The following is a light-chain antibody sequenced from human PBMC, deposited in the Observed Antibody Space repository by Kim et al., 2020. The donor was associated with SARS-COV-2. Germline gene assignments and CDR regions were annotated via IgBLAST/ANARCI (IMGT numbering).Light chain of an antibody. CDR1: SSDIGDYDY. CDR3: ISYTGDNTYV. Sequence: QSALTQPVSVSGSPGQSITISCTGTSSDIGDYDYVSWYQQHPGKAPKLIIYDVTKRPPGVSNRFFASKSGNTASLTISGLQAEDEADYYCISYTGDNTYVFGTGTKVTVL. J-gene: IGLJ1*01. CDR2: DVT. V-gene: IGLV2-14*03.